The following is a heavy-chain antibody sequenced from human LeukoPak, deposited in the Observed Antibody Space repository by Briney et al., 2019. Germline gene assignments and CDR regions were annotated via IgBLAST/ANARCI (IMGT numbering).Heavy chain of an antibody. J-gene: IGHJ6*03. V-gene: IGHV4-59*01. CDR2: IYYSGST. Sequence: SETLSLTCAVSGGSISSYYWSWIRQPPGKGLEWIGYIYYSGSTNYNPSLKSRVTISIDTSKNQFSLKLSSVTAADTAVYYCARVPLAARGAVYFYYMDVWGKGTTVTVSS. D-gene: IGHD6-6*01. CDR1: GGSISSYY. CDR3: ARVPLAARGAVYFYYMDV.